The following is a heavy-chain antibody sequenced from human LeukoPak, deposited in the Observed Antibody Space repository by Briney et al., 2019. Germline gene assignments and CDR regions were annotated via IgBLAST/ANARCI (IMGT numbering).Heavy chain of an antibody. V-gene: IGHV4-31*11. Sequence: PSETLSLTCAVSGGSISSGDYHWNWICQHPGKGLEWTGYIYYSGSTYYISSLKSRLTISIDTSKNQFSLKLSSVTAADTAVYYCARNYGVYYFDYWGQGTLVTVSS. D-gene: IGHD4-17*01. CDR2: IYYSGST. J-gene: IGHJ4*02. CDR3: ARNYGVYYFDY. CDR1: GGSISSGDYH.